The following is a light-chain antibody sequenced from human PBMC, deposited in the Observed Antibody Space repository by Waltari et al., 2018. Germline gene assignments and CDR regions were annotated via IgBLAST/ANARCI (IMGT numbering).Light chain of an antibody. Sequence: HSVLTQPPSASGTPGPGVTISCSGSSSNIGGNSVSWYQQLPGSAPKLLIYTNNQRPSGVPDRFSGSKSGTSASLAISGLQSEDEAHYYCAAWDDTLNGRVFGGGTKVTVL. CDR3: AAWDDTLNGRV. J-gene: IGLJ3*02. V-gene: IGLV1-44*01. CDR1: SSNIGGNS. CDR2: TNN.